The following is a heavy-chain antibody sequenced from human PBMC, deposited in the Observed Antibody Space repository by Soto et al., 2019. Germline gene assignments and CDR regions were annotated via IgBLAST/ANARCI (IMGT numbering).Heavy chain of an antibody. CDR1: GFTFSNAW. Sequence: GGSLRLSCAASGFTFSNAWMNWVRQAPGKGLEWVGRIKSKTDGGTTDYAATVKGSFTIARDDSKNTPDLHMHSLKTEVTAFRGSGGRTYYADSVKGRFTISRDNSKNTLYLQMNSLRAEDTAVYYCAKVPDDVGGATMVYPYYFDYWGQGTLVTVSS. J-gene: IGHJ4*02. CDR2: IKSKTDGGTT. V-gene: IGHV3-15*07. CDR3: GGRTYYADSVKGRFTISRDNSKNTLYLQMNSLRAEDTAVYYCAKVPDDVGGATMVYPYYFDY. D-gene: IGHD2-15*01.